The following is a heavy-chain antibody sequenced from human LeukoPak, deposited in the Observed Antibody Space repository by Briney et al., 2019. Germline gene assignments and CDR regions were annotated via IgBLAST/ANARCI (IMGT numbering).Heavy chain of an antibody. CDR2: INPGDSDT. CDR1: GYSFTSYW. J-gene: IGHJ6*02. Sequence: GESLKISCKGSGYSFTSYWIGWVRQMPGKGLEWMGIINPGDSDTRYSPSFEGQVTISADRSTSTAYLQWSSLNASDTAMYYCARTNTGGGYHYYSMDVWGQGTTVIVS. D-gene: IGHD3-16*02. CDR3: ARTNTGGGYHYYSMDV. V-gene: IGHV5-51*01.